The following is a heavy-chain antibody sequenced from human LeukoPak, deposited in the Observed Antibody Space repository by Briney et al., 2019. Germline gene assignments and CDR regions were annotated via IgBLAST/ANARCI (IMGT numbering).Heavy chain of an antibody. Sequence: ASVKVSFKASGYTFTGYYMHWVRQAPGQGLEWMGWINPNSGGTNYAQKFQGRVTMTRDTSISTAYMELSRLRSDDTAVYYCARDHGFFYYYYMDVWGKGTTVTVSS. J-gene: IGHJ6*03. CDR3: ARDHGFFYYYYMDV. V-gene: IGHV1-2*02. D-gene: IGHD3-10*01. CDR2: INPNSGGT. CDR1: GYTFTGYY.